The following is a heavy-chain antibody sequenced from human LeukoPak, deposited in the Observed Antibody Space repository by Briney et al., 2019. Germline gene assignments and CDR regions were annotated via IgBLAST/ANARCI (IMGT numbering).Heavy chain of an antibody. V-gene: IGHV4-59*01. CDR1: GGSITSYY. J-gene: IGHJ3*02. CDR2: IYYSGST. D-gene: IGHD3-10*01. Sequence: SETLSLTCTVSGGSITSYYWSWIRQPPGKGLEWIGYIYYSGSTNYNPSLKSRVTISVDTSKNQFSLKLSSVTAADTAVYYCARESAMVRGVRGAFDIWGQGTMVTVSS. CDR3: ARESAMVRGVRGAFDI.